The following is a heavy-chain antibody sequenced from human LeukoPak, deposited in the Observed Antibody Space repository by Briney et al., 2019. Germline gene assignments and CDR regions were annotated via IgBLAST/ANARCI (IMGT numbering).Heavy chain of an antibody. CDR1: GFTFSNNA. J-gene: IGHJ4*02. Sequence: PGGSLRLSCAASGFTFSNNAMSWVRQAPGKGLEWVPVISGSGNTYYADSVKGRFTISRDNSKDTLYLQMSSLRAEDTAVYYCAKRGYYYFDYWGQGTLVTVSS. CDR2: ISGSGNT. V-gene: IGHV3-23*01. D-gene: IGHD3-22*01. CDR3: AKRGYYYFDY.